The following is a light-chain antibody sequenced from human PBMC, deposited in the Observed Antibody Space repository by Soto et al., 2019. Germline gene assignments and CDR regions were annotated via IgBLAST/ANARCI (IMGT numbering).Light chain of an antibody. J-gene: IGLJ2*01. V-gene: IGLV2-14*01. CDR3: RSYISSITFLV. CDR1: SSDVGANNY. Sequence: QSALTQPASVSGSPGQPITISCTGTSSDVGANNYVTWYQHHPGKAPKLLIYDVSNRPSGVSSRFSGSKSGNTASLTISGLQAEDEADYYCRSYISSITFLVFGGGTKLTVL. CDR2: DVS.